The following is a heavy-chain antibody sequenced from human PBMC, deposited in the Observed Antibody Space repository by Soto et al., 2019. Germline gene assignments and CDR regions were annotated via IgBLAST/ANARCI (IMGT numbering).Heavy chain of an antibody. J-gene: IGHJ5*02. CDR3: ARSVFP. V-gene: IGHV4-31*03. CDR2: IYYSGST. CDR1: GCSISSRSYY. Sequence: PSETLSLTCTFSGCSISSRSYYLAWIRQHPGKGLEWIGYIYYSGSTYYNPSLKSRVTISVDTSKNQFSLKLSSVTAADTAIYYCARSVFPWGQGTLVTVSS.